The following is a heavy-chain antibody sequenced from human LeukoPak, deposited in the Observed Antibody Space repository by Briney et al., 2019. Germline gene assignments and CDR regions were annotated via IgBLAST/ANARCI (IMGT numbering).Heavy chain of an antibody. Sequence: PVESLKISCQGSGYTFRNYWIGWVRQMSGKGLEWMGIIYPSDSDTRYSPSFQGQVTISADKSSSTAHLQWSSLKASDTAMYYCARCHYYSSGSYYYYYYMDVWGKGTTVTVSS. CDR3: ARCHYYSSGSYYYYYYMDV. V-gene: IGHV5-51*01. CDR2: IYPSDSDT. J-gene: IGHJ6*03. D-gene: IGHD3-10*01. CDR1: GYTFRNYW.